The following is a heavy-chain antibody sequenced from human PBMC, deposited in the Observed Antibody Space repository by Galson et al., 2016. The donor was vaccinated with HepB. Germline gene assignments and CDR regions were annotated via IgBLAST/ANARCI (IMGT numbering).Heavy chain of an antibody. CDR1: GFTVSSNY. CDR3: VRSAYSGSYFDY. J-gene: IGHJ4*02. CDR2: ICSGDRT. Sequence: SLRLSCAASGFTVSSNYMTWVRQAPGKGLEWVSSICSGDRTYYADSVKGRFTISRHNSKNTLYLQMNSLRTEDTAVYYCVRSAYSGSYFDYWGQGTLVTVSS. D-gene: IGHD1-26*01. V-gene: IGHV3-53*04.